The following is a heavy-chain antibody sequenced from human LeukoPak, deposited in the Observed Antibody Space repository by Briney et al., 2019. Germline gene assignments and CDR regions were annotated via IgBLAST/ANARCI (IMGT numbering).Heavy chain of an antibody. V-gene: IGHV3-23*01. CDR1: GFTFTAFA. J-gene: IGHJ4*02. D-gene: IGHD2-15*01. CDR3: AKQLGYCSDGSCYFPY. Sequence: GGSLGPSCEAPGFTFTAFALSWVRQAPGRGLDWVSAISNNGGYTYYADSVQGRFTISRDNSKSTLCLQMNSLRAEDTAVYYCAKQLGYCSDGSCYFPYWGQGTLVTVSS. CDR2: ISNNGGYT.